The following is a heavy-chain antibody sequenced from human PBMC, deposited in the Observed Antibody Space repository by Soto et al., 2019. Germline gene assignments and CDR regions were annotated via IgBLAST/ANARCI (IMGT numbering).Heavy chain of an antibody. D-gene: IGHD1-26*01. CDR1: GYTFTNSD. J-gene: IGHJ5*02. Sequence: ASVKVSCKASGYTFTNSDINWVRQAPGQGLEWMGWMNPDSGHAAYAQKFQGRVTLTTSTSTSTVYMEMRSLGSEDTAVYYCARGRVVGATYNWFDPWGQGTLVTVSS. CDR2: MNPDSGHA. CDR3: ARGRVVGATYNWFDP. V-gene: IGHV1-8*01.